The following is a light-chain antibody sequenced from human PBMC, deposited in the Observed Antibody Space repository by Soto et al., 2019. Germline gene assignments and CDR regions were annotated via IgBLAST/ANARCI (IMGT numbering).Light chain of an antibody. CDR1: NIGSKS. CDR3: QLWVSSSHHFYA. Sequence: SYELTQPTSVSVAPGQTARITCGGDNIGSKSVHWYQQKPGQAPVLVVYNDRDRPSGIPDRFSGSNSGSTATLTISRVEAGDEADYYCQLWVSSSHHFYAFGTGTKVTVL. V-gene: IGLV3-21*02. J-gene: IGLJ1*01. CDR2: NDR.